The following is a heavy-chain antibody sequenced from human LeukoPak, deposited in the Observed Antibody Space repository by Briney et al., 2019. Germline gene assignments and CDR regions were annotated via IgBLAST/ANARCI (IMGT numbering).Heavy chain of an antibody. J-gene: IGHJ4*02. CDR1: GYTFTSYA. CDR2: INGGNGNT. Sequence: SVKVCCKASGYTFTSYAMHWVRQAPGQRLEWMGWINGGNGNTKYSQKFQGRVTITRDTSASTAYMELSSLRSEDTAVYYCAREGDDCSSTCCYYYFDYWGQGTLVTVSS. CDR3: AREGDDCSSTCCYYYFDY. D-gene: IGHD2-2*01. V-gene: IGHV1-3*01.